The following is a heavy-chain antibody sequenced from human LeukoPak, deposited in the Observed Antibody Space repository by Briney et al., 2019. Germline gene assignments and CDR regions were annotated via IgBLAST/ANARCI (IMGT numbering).Heavy chain of an antibody. Sequence: GGSLTLSCTASGCTFSNYAMSWIRQAPGKGLEWVSGISANGDNTYYADSVKGRLNISRDNSKNTLSLQTTNTRAEATAVNYCPNSYGTGSYEDYWGRGGLATVSS. D-gene: IGHD3-10*01. V-gene: IGHV3-23*01. CDR1: GCTFSNYA. J-gene: IGHJ4*02. CDR3: PNSYGTGSYEDY. CDR2: ISANGDNT.